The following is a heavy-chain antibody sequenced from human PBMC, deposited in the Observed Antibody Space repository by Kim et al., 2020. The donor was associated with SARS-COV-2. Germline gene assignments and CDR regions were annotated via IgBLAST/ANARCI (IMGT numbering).Heavy chain of an antibody. Sequence: SETLSLTCTVSGGSISSSSYYWGWIRQPPGKGLEWIGTIYYSGSTYYNPSLNSRVTLSVDTSKNQFSLQLSSVTAADTAVYYCAGAAFRLGELSLTYWY. J-gene: IGHJ2*01. D-gene: IGHD3-16*02. CDR2: IYYSGST. CDR1: GGSISSSSYY. V-gene: IGHV4-39*01. CDR3: AGAAFRLGELSLTYWY.